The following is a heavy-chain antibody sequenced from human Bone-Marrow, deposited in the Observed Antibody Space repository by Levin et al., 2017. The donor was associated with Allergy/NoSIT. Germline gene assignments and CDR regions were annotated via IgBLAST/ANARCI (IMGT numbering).Heavy chain of an antibody. D-gene: IGHD3-16*01. Sequence: GGSLRLSCVASGFTFSENYMSWIRQSPKQGLEWVAYITSSGRNTYYADSVKGRFTVSRDNAKNSVHLQMNSLRVEDTAVYYCARDLRQEGGNWGQGTLVTVSS. V-gene: IGHV3-11*01. CDR3: ARDLRQEGGN. CDR1: GFTFSENY. CDR2: ITSSGRNT. J-gene: IGHJ1*01.